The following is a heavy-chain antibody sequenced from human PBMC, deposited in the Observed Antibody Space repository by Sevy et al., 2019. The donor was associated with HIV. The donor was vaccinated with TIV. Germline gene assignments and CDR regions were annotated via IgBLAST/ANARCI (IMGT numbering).Heavy chain of an antibody. J-gene: IGHJ3*02. D-gene: IGHD3-10*01. CDR3: TTDGLNYFGSGSYAFDI. CDR1: GFIFSSYW. V-gene: IGHV3-15*07. CDR2: IKSKTDGETT. Sequence: GGSLRLSCAASGFIFSSYWMNWVRQAPGKGLEWVGRIKSKTDGETTEYAAPVRGRFTISRDDSKTTMYLQMNSLKTEDTAIYYCTTDGLNYFGSGSYAFDIWGQGTMVTVSS.